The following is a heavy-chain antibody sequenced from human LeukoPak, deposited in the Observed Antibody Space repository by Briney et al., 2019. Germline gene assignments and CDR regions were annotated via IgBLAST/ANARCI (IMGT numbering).Heavy chain of an antibody. CDR1: GYTFTGYY. CDR3: ARGASGVYTVTTSWFDP. CDR2: INPNSGGT. V-gene: IGHV1-2*02. J-gene: IGHJ5*02. Sequence: ASVNVSCKASGYTFTGYYMHWVRQAPGQGLEWMGWINPNSGGTNYAQRFQGRVTMTRDTSISTAYMELSRLRSDDTAAYYCARGASGVYTVTTSWFDPWGQGTLVTVSS. D-gene: IGHD4-17*01.